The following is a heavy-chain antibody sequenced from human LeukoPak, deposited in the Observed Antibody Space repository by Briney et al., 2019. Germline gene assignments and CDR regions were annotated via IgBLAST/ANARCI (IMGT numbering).Heavy chain of an antibody. J-gene: IGHJ4*02. CDR1: GFTFSSFA. CDR3: AKDGSNWNFDY. V-gene: IGHV3-30*02. CDR2: IRNDGNNK. Sequence: GGSLRLSCAASGFTFSSFAMHWVRQAPGKGLEWVTLIRNDGNNKYYADSVKGRFTISRDNSKNTLYLQMSSLRAEDTAVYYCAKDGSNWNFDYWGQGTLVTVSS. D-gene: IGHD6-13*01.